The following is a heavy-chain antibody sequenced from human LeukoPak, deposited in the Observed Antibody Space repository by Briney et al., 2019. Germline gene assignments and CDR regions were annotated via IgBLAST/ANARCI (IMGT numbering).Heavy chain of an antibody. CDR3: ARGYGSGWYGGDY. CDR2: INHRGST. V-gene: IGHV4-34*01. J-gene: IGHJ4*02. D-gene: IGHD6-19*01. CDR1: GGSFSGYY. Sequence: SETLSLTCAVYGGSFSGYYWSWIRQPPGKGLEWIGEINHRGSTNYNPSLKSRVTISVDTSKNQFSLKLSSVTAADTAVYYCARGYGSGWYGGDYWGQGTLVTVSS.